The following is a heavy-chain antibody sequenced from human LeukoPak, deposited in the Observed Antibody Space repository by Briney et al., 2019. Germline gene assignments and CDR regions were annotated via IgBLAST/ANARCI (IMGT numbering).Heavy chain of an antibody. CDR3: ARVPDGGIFDY. CDR2: IYYSGST. Sequence: SETLSPTCSVSGGSISSYYWSWIRQPPGKGLEWIGYIYYSGSTNYNPSLKSRVTISVDTSKNQFSLKLSSVTAADTAVYYCARVPDGGIFDYWGQGTLVTVSS. CDR1: GGSISSYY. J-gene: IGHJ4*02. V-gene: IGHV4-59*01. D-gene: IGHD4-23*01.